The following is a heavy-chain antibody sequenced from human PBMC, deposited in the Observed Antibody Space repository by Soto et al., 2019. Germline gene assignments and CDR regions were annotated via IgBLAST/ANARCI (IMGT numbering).Heavy chain of an antibody. J-gene: IGHJ5*02. V-gene: IGHV4-4*02. CDR3: ARLTMVRETNWFDP. Sequence: SETLSLTCAVSGGSISSSNWWSWVRQPPGKGPEWIGEIYHSGSTNYNPSLKSRVTISVDKSKNQFSLKLSSVTAADTAVYYCARLTMVRETNWFDPWGQGTLVTVSS. CDR2: IYHSGST. D-gene: IGHD3-10*01. CDR1: GGSISSSNW.